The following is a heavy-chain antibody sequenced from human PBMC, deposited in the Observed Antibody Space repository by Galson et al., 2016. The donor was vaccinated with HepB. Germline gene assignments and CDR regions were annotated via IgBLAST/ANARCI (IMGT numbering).Heavy chain of an antibody. CDR2: YSGIT. CDR3: ARGSSNQLLYYLDY. J-gene: IGHJ4*02. V-gene: IGHV4-31*03. D-gene: IGHD2-2*01. CDR1: GDSISSGTFY. Sequence: TLSLTCSVSGDSISSGTFYWSWIRQHPGKGLEWIGYYSGITDYNPSLKSRVTIPVDRSKNQFSLNLNSVTAADTAVYYCARGSSNQLLYYLDYWGPGTLVTVSS.